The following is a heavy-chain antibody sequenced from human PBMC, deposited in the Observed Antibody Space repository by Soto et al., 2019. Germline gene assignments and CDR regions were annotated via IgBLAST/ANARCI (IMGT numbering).Heavy chain of an antibody. J-gene: IGHJ6*02. D-gene: IGHD2-21*02. CDR3: GRVAVLTVAGRDYYSIDV. Sequence: EVQLVESGGGLVQPGGSLRLSCAASGFTFSDHYMDWVRQAPGKGLEWAGRIRKKTNSYTTEYAASVKGRFTISRDDSKTSVLMQMNSLRTEDPAVYYSGRVAVLTVAGRDYYSIDVWGQGNTVTVS. CDR2: IRKKTNSYTT. CDR1: GFTFSDHY. V-gene: IGHV3-72*01.